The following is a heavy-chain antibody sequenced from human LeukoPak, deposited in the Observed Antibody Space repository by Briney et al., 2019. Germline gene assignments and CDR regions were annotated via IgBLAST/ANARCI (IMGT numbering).Heavy chain of an antibody. Sequence: GGSLRLSCAASGFAFSSYAMSWVRQAPGKGLEWVSVTYTGGNSYYADSVKGRFIISRDISKNTLYLQMNSLRAEDSALYYCARGGRGSAAVVAPRSFDIWGQGTMVTVSS. D-gene: IGHD3-22*01. CDR1: GFAFSSYA. V-gene: IGHV3-53*01. CDR2: TYTGGNS. CDR3: ARGGRGSAAVVAPRSFDI. J-gene: IGHJ3*02.